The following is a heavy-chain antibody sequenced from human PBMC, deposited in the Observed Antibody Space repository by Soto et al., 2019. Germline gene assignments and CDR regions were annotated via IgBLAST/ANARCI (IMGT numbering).Heavy chain of an antibody. CDR2: IYDSGST. J-gene: IGHJ4*02. Sequence: QLQLRESGSGLVKPSQTLSLTCAVSGGSISSGGYCWSWIRQPPGKGLEWIGYIYDSGSTYYNPSLKSRVTISVDRSKNQFSLKLSSVTAADTAVYYCARGALRWSTSWDFDYWGQGTLVTVSS. CDR1: GGSISSGGYC. CDR3: ARGALRWSTSWDFDY. D-gene: IGHD4-17*01. V-gene: IGHV4-30-2*01.